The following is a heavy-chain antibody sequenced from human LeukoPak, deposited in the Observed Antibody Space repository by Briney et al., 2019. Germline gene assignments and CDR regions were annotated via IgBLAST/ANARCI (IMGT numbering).Heavy chain of an antibody. V-gene: IGHV3-23*01. Sequence: GGSLRLSCAASGFTFSSYAMSWVRQAPGKGLEWVSAISGSGGSTYYADSVKGRFTISRDNSKNTLYLQMNSLRAEGPAVYYCAKDLEDIVVVPAALLFDDGGQPTLVTVSS. J-gene: IGHJ4*02. D-gene: IGHD2-2*01. CDR1: GFTFSSYA. CDR2: ISGSGGST. CDR3: AKDLEDIVVVPAALLFDD.